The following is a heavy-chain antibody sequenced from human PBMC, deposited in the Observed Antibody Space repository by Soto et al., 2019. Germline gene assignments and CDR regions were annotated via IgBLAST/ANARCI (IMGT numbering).Heavy chain of an antibody. J-gene: IGHJ4*02. D-gene: IGHD3-22*01. CDR2: ISYTGSTI. CDR1: GFTFSNYG. V-gene: IGHV3-48*03. CDR3: ARGLRIYYDRSGLHY. Sequence: PGGSLRLSCAASGFTFSNYGMNWVRQTPGKGLEWVSYISYTGSTIYYADSVRGRFTISRDNSKNSLYLQMNSLRAEDTAVYYCARGLRIYYDRSGLHYWGQGTLVTVSS.